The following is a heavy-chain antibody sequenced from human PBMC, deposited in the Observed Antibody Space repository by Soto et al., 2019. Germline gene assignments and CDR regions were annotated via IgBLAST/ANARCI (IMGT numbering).Heavy chain of an antibody. CDR3: ARDQGGLTGFDF. D-gene: IGHD3-9*01. CDR1: GGSINNGHLY. V-gene: IGHV4-31*02. CDR2: ISSSGSP. Sequence: SETLSCTWTSSGGSINNGHLYWRWIRQTPGKGLEWLGYISSSGSPHYSPSLSGRLTISIATSINQFSLKLLSVTAADTAIYYWARDQGGLTGFDFWGKGTLVSVSS. J-gene: IGHJ4*02.